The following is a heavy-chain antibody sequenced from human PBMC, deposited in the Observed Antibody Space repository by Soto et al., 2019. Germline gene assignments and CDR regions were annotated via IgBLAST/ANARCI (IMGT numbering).Heavy chain of an antibody. Sequence: GGSLRLSCAASGFTFSSYGMHWVRQAPGKGLEWVAVISYDGSNKYYADSVKGRFTISRDNSKNTLYLQMNSQRAEDTAVYYCAKAGLAAAGMGRVESYFDYWGQGTLVTVSS. D-gene: IGHD6-13*01. CDR1: GFTFSSYG. J-gene: IGHJ4*02. CDR2: ISYDGSNK. V-gene: IGHV3-30*18. CDR3: AKAGLAAAGMGRVESYFDY.